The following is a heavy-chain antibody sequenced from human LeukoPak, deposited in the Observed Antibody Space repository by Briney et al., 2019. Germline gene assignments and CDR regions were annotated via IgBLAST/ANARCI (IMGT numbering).Heavy chain of an antibody. D-gene: IGHD6-19*01. CDR3: ARAVAMAGHVDY. CDR2: ISAYNGNT. CDR1: GYTFTSYG. J-gene: IGHJ4*02. Sequence: ASVKVFCKASGYTFTSYGISWVRQAPGQGLEWMGWISAYNGNTNYAQKLQGRVTMTTNTSTSTAYMELRSLRSDDTAVYYCARAVAMAGHVDYWGQGTLVTVSS. V-gene: IGHV1-18*01.